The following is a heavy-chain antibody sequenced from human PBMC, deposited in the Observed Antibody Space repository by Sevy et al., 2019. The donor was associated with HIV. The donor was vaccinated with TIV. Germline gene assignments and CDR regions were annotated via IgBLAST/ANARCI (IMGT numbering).Heavy chain of an antibody. CDR2: INHSGST. V-gene: IGHV4-34*01. D-gene: IGHD3-10*01. CDR1: GGSFSGYY. Sequence: SETLSLTCAVYGGSFSGYYWSWIRQPPGKGLEWIGEINHSGSTNYNPSLKSRVTISVDTSKNQFSLKLSSVTAADTAVYYCARGFGRFGRHFDYWGQGTLVTVSS. J-gene: IGHJ4*02. CDR3: ARGFGRFGRHFDY.